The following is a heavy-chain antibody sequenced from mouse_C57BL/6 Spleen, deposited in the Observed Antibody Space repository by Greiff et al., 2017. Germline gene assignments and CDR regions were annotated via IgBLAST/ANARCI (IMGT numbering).Heavy chain of an antibody. J-gene: IGHJ2*01. CDR1: GYTFASYW. V-gene: IGHV1-55*01. Sequence: QVQLQQPGAELVKPGASVQMSCKASGYTFASYWITWVEQRPGQGLEWVGALCPGSGSTHSNERFNGKPTLTVDTSSSTAYIQLSSLTSGDSAVYYCANSNSFDYWGEGTTLTGSS. D-gene: IGHD2-5*01. CDR2: LCPGSGST. CDR3: ANSNSFDY.